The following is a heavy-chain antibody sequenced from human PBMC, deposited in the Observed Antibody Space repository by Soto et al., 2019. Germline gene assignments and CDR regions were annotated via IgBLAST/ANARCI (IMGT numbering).Heavy chain of an antibody. Sequence: PSETLSLTCPVSGGSISSGNYYWSWIRQPPGKGLEWIGFISYSGSTNYNPSLKSRVTISVDTSKNQFSLKLSSVTAADTAVYYCARAKAPLYSSSWYWFDPWGQGTLVTVSS. D-gene: IGHD6-13*01. V-gene: IGHV4-30-4*01. CDR1: GGSISSGNYY. CDR2: ISYSGST. CDR3: ARAKAPLYSSSWYWFDP. J-gene: IGHJ5*02.